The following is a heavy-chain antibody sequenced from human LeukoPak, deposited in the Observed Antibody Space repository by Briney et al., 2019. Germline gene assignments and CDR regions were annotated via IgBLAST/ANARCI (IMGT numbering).Heavy chain of an antibody. V-gene: IGHV3-21*01. CDR3: ARVLYYYDSSGYNWFDP. J-gene: IGHJ5*02. Sequence: GGSLRLSCAASGFTFSSYSMNWVRQAPGKGLEWVSSISSSSSYIYYADSVKGRFTISRDNAENSLYLQMNSLRAEDTAVYYCARVLYYYDSSGYNWFDPWGQGTLVTVSS. CDR1: GFTFSSYS. D-gene: IGHD3-22*01. CDR2: ISSSSSYI.